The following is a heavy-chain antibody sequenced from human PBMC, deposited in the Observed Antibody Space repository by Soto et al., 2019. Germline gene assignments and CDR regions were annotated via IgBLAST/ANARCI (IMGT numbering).Heavy chain of an antibody. CDR1: GGSISSGDYY. Sequence: SETLSLTCTVSGGSISSGDYYWSWIRQPPGRGLEWIGYIYYSGSTYYNPSLKSRVTISVDTSKNQFSLKLSSVTAADTAVYYCARALRGIVLVPAYWFDPWGQGTLVTVSS. CDR3: ARALRGIVLVPAYWFDP. J-gene: IGHJ5*02. V-gene: IGHV4-30-4*01. CDR2: IYYSGST. D-gene: IGHD2-2*01.